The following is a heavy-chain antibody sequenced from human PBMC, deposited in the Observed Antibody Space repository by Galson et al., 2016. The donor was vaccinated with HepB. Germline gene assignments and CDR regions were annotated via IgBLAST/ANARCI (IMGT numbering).Heavy chain of an antibody. CDR3: ARENRKDSSSWYGGMDV. CDR2: MNPNGGST. J-gene: IGHJ6*02. V-gene: IGHV1-46*01. Sequence: SVKVSCKASGYAFITYYMHWVRLAPGQGLEWMGVMNPNGGSTRYSPKFQGRVTLTSDTSTSTRYMELSGLRSEDTALYYCARENRKDSSSWYGGMDVWGQGTTVTVS. D-gene: IGHD2-2*01. CDR1: GYAFITYY.